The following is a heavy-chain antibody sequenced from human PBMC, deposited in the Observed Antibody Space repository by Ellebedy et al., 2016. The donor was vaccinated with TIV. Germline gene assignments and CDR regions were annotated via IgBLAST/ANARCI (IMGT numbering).Heavy chain of an antibody. CDR1: GYTFTGYY. D-gene: IGHD6-25*01. J-gene: IGHJ4*02. CDR2: INPNSGGT. CDR3: ARVPALTRGAAKALNNFDY. Sequence: ASVKVSCKASGYTFTGYYMHWVRQAPGQGLEWMGWINPNSGGTYYAQKFQGRVTMTRDTSISTAYMELSRLRSDDTAAYYCARVPALTRGAAKALNNFDYWGQGTLVTVSS. V-gene: IGHV1-2*02.